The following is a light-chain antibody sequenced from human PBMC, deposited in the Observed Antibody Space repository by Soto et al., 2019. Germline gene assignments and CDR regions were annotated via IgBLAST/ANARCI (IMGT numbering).Light chain of an antibody. CDR2: DVS. J-gene: IGLJ1*01. CDR3: SSYTSSSTYV. CDR1: SSDVGAYNS. V-gene: IGLV2-14*03. Sequence: QSVLTQPASVSGSPGHSIAIFCTGTSSDVGAYNSVSWYQQHPGRAPKLMIHDVSNRPSGVSNRFSGSKSGNTASLTISGLQAEDEADYYCSSYTSSSTYVFGTGTKVTVL.